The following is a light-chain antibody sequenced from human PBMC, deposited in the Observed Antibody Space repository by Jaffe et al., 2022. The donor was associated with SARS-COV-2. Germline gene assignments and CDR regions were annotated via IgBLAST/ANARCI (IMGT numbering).Light chain of an antibody. V-gene: IGLV2-8*01. J-gene: IGLJ2*01. Sequence: QSALTQPPSASGSPGQSVTISCTGSSSDIDAYSHVSWYQQHPGKAPKLIIFEVSQRPSGVPDRFSGSRSANTASLTVAGLQTEDEADYYCSSYAGYNNYVIFGGGTKLTVL. CDR3: SSYAGYNNYVI. CDR1: SSDIDAYSH. CDR2: EVS.